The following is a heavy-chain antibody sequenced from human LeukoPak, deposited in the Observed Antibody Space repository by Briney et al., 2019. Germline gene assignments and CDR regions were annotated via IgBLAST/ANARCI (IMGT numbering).Heavy chain of an antibody. Sequence: GGSLRLSCAASGFTFSSYGMHCVRQAPGKGLEWVAVIWYDGSNKYYADSVKGRFTISRDNSKNTLYLQMNSLRAEDTAVYYCARADSYGDYVVYWGQGTLVTVSS. D-gene: IGHD4-17*01. CDR3: ARADSYGDYVVY. J-gene: IGHJ4*02. CDR2: IWYDGSNK. CDR1: GFTFSSYG. V-gene: IGHV3-33*01.